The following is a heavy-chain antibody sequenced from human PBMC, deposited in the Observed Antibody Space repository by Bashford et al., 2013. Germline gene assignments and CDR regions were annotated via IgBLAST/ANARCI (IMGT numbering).Heavy chain of an antibody. CDR1: GGSISSGNYY. V-gene: IGHV4-61*02. CDR2: IHTSETT. D-gene: IGHD1-26*01. Sequence: SETLSLTCTVSGGSISSGNYYWTWIRQSAVKGLEWIGRIHTSETTNYNPSLKSRVSISVDTSKNQFSLKLSSVTAADTAVYYCASARVGARYYGMDVWGQGTTVTVSS. CDR3: ASARVGARYYGMDV. J-gene: IGHJ6*02.